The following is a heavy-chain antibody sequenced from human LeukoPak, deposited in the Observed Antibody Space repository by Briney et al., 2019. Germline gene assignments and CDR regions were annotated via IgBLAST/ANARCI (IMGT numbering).Heavy chain of an antibody. CDR1: GFTFSNYA. Sequence: GGSLRLSCAASGFTFSNYAMNWVRQAPGKGLEWVSAISASGGRTYYADSVKGRFTISRDNAKNSLYLQMNSLRAEDTAVYYCARTYDSSGYYYLLGSGLDYWGQGTLVTASS. CDR3: ARTYDSSGYYYLLGSGLDY. CDR2: ISASGGRT. V-gene: IGHV3-23*01. J-gene: IGHJ4*02. D-gene: IGHD3-22*01.